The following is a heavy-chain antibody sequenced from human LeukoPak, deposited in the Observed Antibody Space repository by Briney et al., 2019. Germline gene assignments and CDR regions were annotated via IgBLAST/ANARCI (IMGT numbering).Heavy chain of an antibody. D-gene: IGHD2-8*02. CDR3: ARGHFYSNELVVDP. V-gene: IGHV4-59*08. CDR2: IYYSGST. J-gene: IGHJ5*02. CDR1: GGSISSYY. Sequence: SETLSLTCTVSGGSISSYYWSWIRQPPGKGLEWIGYIYYSGSTNYNPSLKSRVTISVDTSKNQFSLKLSSVTAADTAVYYCARGHFYSNELVVDPWGQGTLVTVSS.